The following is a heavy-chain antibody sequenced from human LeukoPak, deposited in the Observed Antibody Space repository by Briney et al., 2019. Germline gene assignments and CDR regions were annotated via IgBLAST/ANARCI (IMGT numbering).Heavy chain of an antibody. Sequence: PGGSLTLSCAASGFTVSSNSMSWVRQAPGKGLEWVSVINSGGGTYYTDSVKGRFTISRDNLRNTLYLQMNSLRAEDTAVYYCASHWGGYWGQGTLVTVSS. V-gene: IGHV3-53*01. CDR2: INSGGGT. J-gene: IGHJ4*02. D-gene: IGHD3-16*01. CDR3: ASHWGGY. CDR1: GFTVSSNS.